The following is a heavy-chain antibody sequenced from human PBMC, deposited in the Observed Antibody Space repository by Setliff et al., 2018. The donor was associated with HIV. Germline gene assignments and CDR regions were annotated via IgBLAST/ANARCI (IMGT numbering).Heavy chain of an antibody. D-gene: IGHD3-3*01. CDR1: GFTFSSYW. CDR3: AKTREINNFWSGIDY. CDR2: IKQDGSKA. J-gene: IGHJ4*02. V-gene: IGHV3-7*05. Sequence: PGGSLRLSCAASGFTFSSYWMSWVRQAPGKGLEWVADIKQDGSKAYYMDSVKGRFTISGDNSKNTLSLQMNSLRAEDTAVYYCAKTREINNFWSGIDYWGQGTLVTVSS.